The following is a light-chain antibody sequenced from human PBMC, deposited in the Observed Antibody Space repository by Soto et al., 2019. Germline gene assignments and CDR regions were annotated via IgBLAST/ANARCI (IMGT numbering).Light chain of an antibody. CDR2: GAS. CDR1: QSVSSN. Sequence: EIVMTQSPANLSVSPGERATLSCSASQSVSSNLAWYQQKPGQGPRLLIYGASTRATGIPARVSGSGSGTELALTISILQSEDFAVYYCQQYNKWPPYTFGQGTKVEIK. V-gene: IGKV3-15*01. CDR3: QQYNKWPPYT. J-gene: IGKJ2*01.